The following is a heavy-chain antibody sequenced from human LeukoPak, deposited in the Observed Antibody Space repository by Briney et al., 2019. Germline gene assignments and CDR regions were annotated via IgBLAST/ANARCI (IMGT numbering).Heavy chain of an antibody. CDR1: GYTFTSYG. Sequence: GASVTVSFKASGYTFTSYGISWVRQAPGQGLEWMGWISAYNGNTNYAQKLQGRVTMTTDTSTSTAYMELRSLRSDDTAVYYCARDPVRYCSGGSCYDNWFDPWGQGTLVTVSS. D-gene: IGHD2-15*01. CDR2: ISAYNGNT. CDR3: ARDPVRYCSGGSCYDNWFDP. V-gene: IGHV1-18*01. J-gene: IGHJ5*02.